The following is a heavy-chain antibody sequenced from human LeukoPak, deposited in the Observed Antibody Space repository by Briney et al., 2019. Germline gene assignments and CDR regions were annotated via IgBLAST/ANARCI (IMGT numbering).Heavy chain of an antibody. Sequence: PSETLSLTCSVSGGSISSSGYYWNWIRQPPGKGLEWPGSIYYSGTTYYNSSLTSRVTISEDTSKNRFSLMLTSATAADTAVYYCARQVSDYFYYYIDVWGEGTTVIVSS. CDR1: GGSISSSGYY. J-gene: IGHJ6*03. CDR2: IYYSGTT. CDR3: ARQVSDYFYYYIDV. V-gene: IGHV4-39*01.